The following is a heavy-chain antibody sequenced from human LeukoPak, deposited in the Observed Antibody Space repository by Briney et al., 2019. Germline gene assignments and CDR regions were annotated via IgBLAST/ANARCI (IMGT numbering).Heavy chain of an antibody. CDR3: ARGGLISLANTPLGAFDI. V-gene: IGHV4-34*01. D-gene: IGHD3/OR15-3a*01. Sequence: SETLSLTCAVYGGSFSGYYWSWIRQPPGKGLEWIGEINHSGSTNYNPSLKSRVTISVDTSKNQFSLQSNSVTPEDTAVYYCARGGLISLANTPLGAFDIWGQGTMVSVSS. CDR1: GGSFSGYY. J-gene: IGHJ3*02. CDR2: INHSGST.